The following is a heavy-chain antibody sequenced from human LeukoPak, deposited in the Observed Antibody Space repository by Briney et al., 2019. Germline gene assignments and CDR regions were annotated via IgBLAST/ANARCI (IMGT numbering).Heavy chain of an antibody. CDR1: GYTFTSYG. CDR2: ISAHNGNT. CDR3: ARDQYYDILTGLNLNYFDY. J-gene: IGHJ4*02. D-gene: IGHD3-9*01. Sequence: ASVKVSCKASGYTFTSYGISWVRQAPGQGLEWMGWISAHNGNTKYVQKLQGGVTMTTDTSTSTAYMELRSLRSDDTAVYYCARDQYYDILTGLNLNYFDYWGQGTLVTVSS. V-gene: IGHV1-18*01.